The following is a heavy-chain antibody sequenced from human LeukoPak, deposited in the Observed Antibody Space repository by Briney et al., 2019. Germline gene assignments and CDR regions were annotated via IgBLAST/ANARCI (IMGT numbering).Heavy chain of an antibody. D-gene: IGHD2-2*01. J-gene: IGHJ6*03. CDR1: GYTFTSYY. Sequence: GASVKVSCKASGYTFTSYYMHWVRQAPGQGLEWMGIINPSGGSTSYAQKFQGRVTMTRDTSTSTVYMELSSLRSEDTAVYYCARDYRFSYGSSRYMDVWGKGTTVTISS. CDR2: INPSGGST. CDR3: ARDYRFSYGSSRYMDV. V-gene: IGHV1-46*01.